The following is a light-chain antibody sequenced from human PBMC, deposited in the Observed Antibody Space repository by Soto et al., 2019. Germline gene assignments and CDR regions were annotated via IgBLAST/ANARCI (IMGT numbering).Light chain of an antibody. CDR3: AAWDDSLNGYV. J-gene: IGLJ1*01. CDR2: GNN. V-gene: IGLV1-44*01. CDR1: TSNIGSNA. Sequence: QSVVTQPPSASGTPGQRVTISCSGSTSNIGSNAVSWYQQLPGTAPKLLIYGNNQRPSGVPDRFSGSKSGTSASLAISGLQSDDETDYYCAAWDDSLNGYVFGIGTKLTVL.